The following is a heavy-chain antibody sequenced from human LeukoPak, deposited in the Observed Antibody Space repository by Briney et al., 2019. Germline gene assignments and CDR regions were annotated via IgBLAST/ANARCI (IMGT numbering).Heavy chain of an antibody. Sequence: SVKVSCKASGYTFTSYDISWVRQAPGQGLEWMGRIIPILGIANYAQKFQGRVTITADKSTSTAYMELSSLRSEDTAVYYCAREQVATISWNFGFDYWGQGTLVTVSS. CDR3: AREQVATISWNFGFDY. CDR2: IIPILGIA. J-gene: IGHJ4*02. V-gene: IGHV1-69*04. CDR1: GYTFTSYD. D-gene: IGHD5-12*01.